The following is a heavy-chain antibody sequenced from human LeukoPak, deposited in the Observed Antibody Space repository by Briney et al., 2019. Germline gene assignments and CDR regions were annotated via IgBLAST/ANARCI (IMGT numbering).Heavy chain of an antibody. D-gene: IGHD3-9*01. CDR3: AGDYDILTGYYNFDY. CDR1: GYTFTSYA. Sequence: GASVKVSCKASGYTFTSYAMHWVRQAPGQRLEWMGWINAGNGNTKYSQKFQGRVTITRDTSASTAYMELSSLRSEDTAVYYCAGDYDILTGYYNFDYWGQGTLFTVSS. V-gene: IGHV1-3*01. J-gene: IGHJ4*02. CDR2: INAGNGNT.